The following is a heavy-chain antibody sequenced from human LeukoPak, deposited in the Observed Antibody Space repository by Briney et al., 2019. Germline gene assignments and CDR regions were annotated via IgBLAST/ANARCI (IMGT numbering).Heavy chain of an antibody. CDR2: MNPNSGNT. Sequence: GASVKVSCKASGYTFTSYDINWVRQATGQGLEWVGWMNPNSGNTGYAQKFQGRVTITRNTSISTAYMELSSLRSEDTAVYYCARDPGAVTKIDAFDIWGQGTMVTVSS. V-gene: IGHV1-8*03. D-gene: IGHD4-17*01. CDR3: ARDPGAVTKIDAFDI. J-gene: IGHJ3*02. CDR1: GYTFTSYD.